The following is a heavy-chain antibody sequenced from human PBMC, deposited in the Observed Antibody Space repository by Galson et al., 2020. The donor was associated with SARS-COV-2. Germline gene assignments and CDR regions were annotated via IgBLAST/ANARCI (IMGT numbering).Heavy chain of an antibody. V-gene: IGHV4-61*02. CDR1: GGSISSGNYY. Sequence: SQTLSLTCIVSGGSISSGNYYWSWIRQPAGKGLEWIGRIYTSGTTHYNPSPRSRVTISLDTSKNQFSLKPSSVTAADTAVYYCARENDSSAYDRTDYWGQGTLVTVSS. CDR2: IYTSGTT. CDR3: ARENDSSAYDRTDY. J-gene: IGHJ4*02. D-gene: IGHD3-22*01.